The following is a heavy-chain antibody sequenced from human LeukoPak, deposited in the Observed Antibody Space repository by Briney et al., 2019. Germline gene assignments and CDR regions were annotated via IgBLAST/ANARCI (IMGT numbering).Heavy chain of an antibody. V-gene: IGHV3-7*01. CDR1: GFTFSSYW. CDR3: ARDQEWELMPLDV. Sequence: GGSLRLSCAASGFTFSSYWMSWVRQAPGKGLEGVANIKQDGSEKYYVDSVKGRFTISRDNAKNSLYLQMNSLRAEDTAVYYCARDQEWELMPLDVWGKGTTVTVSS. D-gene: IGHD1-26*01. J-gene: IGHJ6*04. CDR2: IKQDGSEK.